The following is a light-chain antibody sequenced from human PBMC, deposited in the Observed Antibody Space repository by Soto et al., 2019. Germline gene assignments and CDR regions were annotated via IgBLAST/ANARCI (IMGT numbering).Light chain of an antibody. CDR3: QQYSASPLT. Sequence: EIVLTQSPGTLSVSLGDRATLSCRASQIISSSYLAWYQQKPGQAPRLLFYGASNRATGIPDRFSASGSGTDFTLTISRLEPEDFAVYFCQQYSASPLTFGQGTKVDIK. J-gene: IGKJ1*01. CDR1: QIISSSY. V-gene: IGKV3-20*01. CDR2: GAS.